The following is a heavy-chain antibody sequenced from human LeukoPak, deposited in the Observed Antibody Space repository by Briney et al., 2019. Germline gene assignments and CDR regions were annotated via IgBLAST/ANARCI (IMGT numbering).Heavy chain of an antibody. V-gene: IGHV4-34*01. CDR1: GGSFSGYY. Sequence: SDTLSLTCAVYGGSFSGYYWSWIRQPPGKGLEWIGEFNHSGSTDYNPSLKSRVTISVDTSKNQFSLKLSSVTAADTAVYYCARHLRGLREPRPNNWFDPWGQGTLVTVSS. J-gene: IGHJ5*02. CDR2: FNHSGST. CDR3: ARHLRGLREPRPNNWFDP. D-gene: IGHD4-17*01.